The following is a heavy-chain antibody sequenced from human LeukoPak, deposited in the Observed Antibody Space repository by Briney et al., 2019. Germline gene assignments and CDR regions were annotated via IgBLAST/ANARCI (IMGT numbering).Heavy chain of an antibody. D-gene: IGHD1-26*01. CDR1: GFTFSGYW. CDR3: VRGAVGTGVWFDP. Sequence: GGSLRLSCAASGFTFSGYWMHWVRHAPGKGLEWVSRINIDGATTNYADSVKGRFTISRDNAKNTLHLQMNSLRADDTAVYYCVRGAVGTGVWFDPWGQGTLVTVSS. V-gene: IGHV3-74*01. CDR2: INIDGATT. J-gene: IGHJ5*02.